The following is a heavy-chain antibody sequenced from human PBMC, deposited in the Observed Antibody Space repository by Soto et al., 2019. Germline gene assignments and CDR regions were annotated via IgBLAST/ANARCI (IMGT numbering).Heavy chain of an antibody. CDR1: GFTLHNYG. J-gene: IGHJ4*02. CDR2: MWYDGLRQ. CDR3: VKESTSPFFDS. V-gene: IGHV3-33*06. Sequence: GGSLRLSCVGSGFTLHNYGVHWVRQAPGKGLEWVGLMWYDGLRQTYADSVRGRFTISRDGSTNTIYLQINSLRVEDTAKYFCVKESTSPFFDSWGQGVAVTVSS. D-gene: IGHD2-2*01.